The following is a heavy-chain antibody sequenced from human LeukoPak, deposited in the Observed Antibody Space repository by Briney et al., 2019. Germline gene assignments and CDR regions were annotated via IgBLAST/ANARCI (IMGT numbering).Heavy chain of an antibody. CDR2: IYYSGNT. J-gene: IGHJ6*03. CDR3: AREGLTTSGVIDV. D-gene: IGHD1-1*01. V-gene: IGHV4-59*01. CDR1: GASIGGYY. Sequence: KPSETLSLTCSVSGASIGGYYWIWIRQPPGEGPEWLGTIYYSGNTKYNSSLKSRVSILADTSNNQFSLRLSSVTAADTAVYYCAREGLTTSGVIDVWGKGTTVTVSS.